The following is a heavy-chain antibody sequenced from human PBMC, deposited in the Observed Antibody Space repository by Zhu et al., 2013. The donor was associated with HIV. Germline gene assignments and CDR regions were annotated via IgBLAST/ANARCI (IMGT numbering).Heavy chain of an antibody. J-gene: IGHJ4*02. Sequence: QVQLVQSGAEVKKPGASVKVSCKASGYTFTGYYMHWVRQAPGQGLEWMGWINPNSGGTNYAQKFQGRVTMTRDTSISTAYMELSRLRSDDTAVYYCARDPGDLGWPHPLANWGQGTLVTVSS. CDR3: ARDPGDLGWPHPLAN. CDR1: GYTFTGYY. V-gene: IGHV1-2*02. D-gene: IGHD3-10*01. CDR2: INPNSGGT.